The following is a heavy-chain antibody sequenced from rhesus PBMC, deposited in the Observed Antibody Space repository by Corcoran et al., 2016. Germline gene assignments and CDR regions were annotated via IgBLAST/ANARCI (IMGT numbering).Heavy chain of an antibody. V-gene: IGHV4-76*01. D-gene: IGHD3-3*01. J-gene: IGHJ4*01. CDR1: GGSISSGYG. CDR2: IYGSSGNT. Sequence: QVQLQESGPGVVKPSETLSLTCAVSGGSISSGYGWSWIRQPPGKGLEWIWYIYGSSGNTNNNPSGKKRVNMSKDASKNQFSRKLSSVTAADTAVYYCARGDPIFGLVMNHLDYWGQGVLVTVSS. CDR3: ARGDPIFGLVMNHLDY.